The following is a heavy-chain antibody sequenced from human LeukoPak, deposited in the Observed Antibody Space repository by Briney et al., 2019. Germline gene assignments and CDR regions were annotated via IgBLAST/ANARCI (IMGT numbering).Heavy chain of an antibody. J-gene: IGHJ4*02. CDR3: ARQTPYNGNHYFDY. V-gene: IGHV4-4*09. D-gene: IGHD1-14*01. CDR2: IYSHENT. Sequence: SETLSLTCTVSGGSIIGHYWSWIRQSPGKDLEWIAYIYSHENTNYSPSLNGRATISEDTSKNQVSLKVRSVTTADTAVYYCARQTPYNGNHYFDYWGQGILVTVSS. CDR1: GGSIIGHY.